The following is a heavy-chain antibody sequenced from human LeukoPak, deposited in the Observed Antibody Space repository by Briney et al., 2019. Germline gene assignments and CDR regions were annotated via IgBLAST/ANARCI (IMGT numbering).Heavy chain of an antibody. CDR2: FSYNGNT. V-gene: IGHV4-39*01. D-gene: IGHD2-15*01. CDR3: ARHRPLVVAATLGDFDN. CDR1: GGSTSSNNYC. Sequence: SETLSLTCTVSGGSTSSNNYCWGWIRQFPGKGLQWIGSFSYNGNTYYNPSLKSRGAISVDTSKNQFSLKMSSVTAADTAVYYCARHRPLVVAATLGDFDNWGQGTLVTVSS. J-gene: IGHJ4*02.